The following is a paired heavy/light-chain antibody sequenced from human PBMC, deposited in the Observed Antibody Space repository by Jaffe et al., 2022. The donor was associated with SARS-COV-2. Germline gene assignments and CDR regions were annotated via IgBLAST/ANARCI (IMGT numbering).Heavy chain of an antibody. CDR2: IYPGDSDT. D-gene: IGHD6-13*01. Sequence: EVQLVQSGAEVKEPGESLKISCKGSGYNFPNYWIAWVRQMPGKGLEWMGIIYPGDSDTRYSPSFQGQVTISADKSISTAYLRWSSLKASDTAIYYCARQGNDGSSWYNPWGQGTLVTVSS. J-gene: IGHJ5*02. CDR1: GYNFPNYW. V-gene: IGHV5-51*01. CDR3: ARQGNDGSSWYNP.
Light chain of an antibody. CDR1: QSVGSN. CDR3: QQYNNWPYT. J-gene: IGKJ2*01. Sequence: EIVMTQSPATLSVSPGERATLSCRASQSVGSNLAWYQQKPGQAPRLLIYGASTRATGIPARFSGSGSGTEFTLTISSLQSEDFAVYYCQQYNNWPYTFGQGTKLEIK. CDR2: GAS. V-gene: IGKV3D-15*01.